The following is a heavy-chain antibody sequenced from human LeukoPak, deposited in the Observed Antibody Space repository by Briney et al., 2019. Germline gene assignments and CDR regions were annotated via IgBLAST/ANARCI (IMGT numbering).Heavy chain of an antibody. J-gene: IGHJ6*03. CDR1: GFTFSSYA. CDR3: AKDKGRYCSSTSCYMGHMDV. D-gene: IGHD2-2*02. Sequence: GGSLRLSCAASGFTFSSYAMSWVRQAPGKGLEWVSAISGSGGSTYYADSVKGRFTNSRDNSKNTLYLQMNSLRAEDTAVYYCAKDKGRYCSSTSCYMGHMDVWGKGTTVTVSS. CDR2: ISGSGGST. V-gene: IGHV3-23*01.